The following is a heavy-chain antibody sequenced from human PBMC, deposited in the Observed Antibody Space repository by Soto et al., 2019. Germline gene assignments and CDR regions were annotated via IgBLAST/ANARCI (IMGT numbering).Heavy chain of an antibody. CDR1: GFTFSSNS. D-gene: IGHD3-22*01. J-gene: IGHJ4*02. CDR3: ARGLYYYDSSGYYGN. V-gene: IGHV3-21*01. CDR2: ISSSSSYI. Sequence: GGSLRLSFAACGFTFSSNSMKWVRQAPGKGLEWVSSISSSSSYIYYADSVKGRFTISRDNAKNSLYLQMNSLRAEDTAVYYCARGLYYYDSSGYYGNWGQGTLVTVSS.